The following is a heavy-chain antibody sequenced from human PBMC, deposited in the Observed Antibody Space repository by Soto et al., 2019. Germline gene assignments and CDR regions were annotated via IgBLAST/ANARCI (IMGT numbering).Heavy chain of an antibody. D-gene: IGHD6-6*01. CDR3: TTALGIAAR. CDR2: ISDSSTTI. V-gene: IGHV3-48*02. Sequence: PGGSLRLSCAASGFTFTNYAMNWVRQAPGKGLQWVSYISDSSTTIYYADSVKGRFTISRDNAKNSLYLQMNSLRDEDTALYYCTTALGIAARWGQGTLVTVS. CDR1: GFTFTNYA. J-gene: IGHJ4*02.